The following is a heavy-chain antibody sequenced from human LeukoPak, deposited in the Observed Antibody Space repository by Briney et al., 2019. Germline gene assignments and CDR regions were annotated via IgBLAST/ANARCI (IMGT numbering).Heavy chain of an antibody. Sequence: GRSLRLSCAAPGFTFSDYYMSWIRQAPGKGLEWVSYISSSSSYTNYADSVKGRFTISRDNAKNSLYLQMNSLRAEDTAVYYCARLIAAAGSHWFDPWGQGTLVTVSS. V-gene: IGHV3-11*03. J-gene: IGHJ5*02. CDR3: ARLIAAAGSHWFDP. CDR1: GFTFSDYY. CDR2: ISSSSSYT. D-gene: IGHD6-13*01.